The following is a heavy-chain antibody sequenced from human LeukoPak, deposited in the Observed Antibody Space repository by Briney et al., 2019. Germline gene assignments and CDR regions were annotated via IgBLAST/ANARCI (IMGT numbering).Heavy chain of an antibody. D-gene: IGHD3-22*01. Sequence: GTSLRLSCAGSGFTFSGFAMHWVRQAPGKGLEWVAATSYHGRDKYYADAVSGQFTISRDNSKNTLHLEMNSLRTDDTAVYYCTKERGGGGRRINLMVGGYGPWGQGTQVTVSS. CDR2: TSYHGRDK. CDR3: TKERGGGGRRINLMVGGYGP. CDR1: GFTFSGFA. J-gene: IGHJ5*02. V-gene: IGHV3-30*04.